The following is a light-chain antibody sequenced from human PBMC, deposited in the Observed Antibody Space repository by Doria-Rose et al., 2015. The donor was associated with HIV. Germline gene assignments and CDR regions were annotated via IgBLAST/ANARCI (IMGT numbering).Light chain of an antibody. CDR2: WAS. CDR1: QSLLYTSKNY. Sequence: TQSPESLGMPLGERATLNCKSNQSLLYTSKNYLAWYQQKPGQPHKLLIYWASTRQSGVTARCSGSGSGTDFTLTISSLEAEDVAVYYCQQYYDTPSFGPGTTVDIQ. CDR3: QQYYDTPS. V-gene: IGKV4-1*01. J-gene: IGKJ3*01.